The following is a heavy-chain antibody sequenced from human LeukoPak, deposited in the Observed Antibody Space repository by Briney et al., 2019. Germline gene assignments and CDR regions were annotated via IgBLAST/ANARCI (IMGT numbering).Heavy chain of an antibody. Sequence: GESLKISCEASGYNFIHYWIGWVRQVPGKGLEWMGIIYPADSDTKYSPSFHGQVTISADKSISTAYLQLVNLKPSDTAIYYCVRRNWNSGYYLDLWGQGTPVTVSS. CDR2: IYPADSDT. CDR1: GYNFIHYW. D-gene: IGHD3-22*01. J-gene: IGHJ4*02. V-gene: IGHV5-51*01. CDR3: VRRNWNSGYYLDL.